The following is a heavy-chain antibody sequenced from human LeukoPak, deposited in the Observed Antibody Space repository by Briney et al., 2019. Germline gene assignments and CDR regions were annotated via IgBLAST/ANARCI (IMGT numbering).Heavy chain of an antibody. V-gene: IGHV4-59*08. CDR1: GGSISSYY. J-gene: IGHJ3*02. CDR3: ARIYGSGSYYLGYDAFDI. Sequence: PSETPSLTCTVSGGSISSYYWGWIREPPGEGLGWIGYIYYSGSTNYNPSLKSRVTISVDTSKNQFSLKLSSVTAADTAVYYCARIYGSGSYYLGYDAFDIWGQGTMVTVSS. D-gene: IGHD3-10*01. CDR2: IYYSGST.